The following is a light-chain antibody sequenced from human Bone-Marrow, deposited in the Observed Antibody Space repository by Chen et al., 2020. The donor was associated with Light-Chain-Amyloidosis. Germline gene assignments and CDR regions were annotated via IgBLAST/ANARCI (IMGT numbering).Light chain of an antibody. V-gene: IGKV3-15*01. CDR1: QSVSSN. CDR3: QQYNNWPRA. CDR2: GAS. J-gene: IGKJ1*01. Sequence: EILMTQPPPTLSVSPGERATLSCRASQSVSSNLAWYQQKPGQAPRLLIYGASTRATGIPARFSGSGSGTEFTLTISSLQSEDFAVYYCQQYNNWPRAFGQGTKVEIK.